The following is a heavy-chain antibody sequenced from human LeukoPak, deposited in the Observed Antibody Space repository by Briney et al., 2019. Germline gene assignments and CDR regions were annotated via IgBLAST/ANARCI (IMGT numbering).Heavy chain of an antibody. CDR1: GGSISSYY. D-gene: IGHD4-17*01. V-gene: IGHV4-59*01. CDR2: IYYSGST. Sequence: TSETLSLTCTVSGGSISSYYWSWIRQPPGKGLEWIGYIYYSGSTNYNPSLKSRVTISVDTSKNQFSLKLSSVTAADTAVYYCARVGYYGGSFDIWGQGTMVTVSS. J-gene: IGHJ3*02. CDR3: ARVGYYGGSFDI.